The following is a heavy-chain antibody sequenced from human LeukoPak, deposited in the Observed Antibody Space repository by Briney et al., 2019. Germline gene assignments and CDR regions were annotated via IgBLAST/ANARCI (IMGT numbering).Heavy chain of an antibody. J-gene: IGHJ5*02. CDR3: ARDNGEYDFWSAQYRDWFDP. CDR2: IYYSGST. V-gene: IGHV4-59*01. CDR1: GGSISSYY. D-gene: IGHD3-3*01. Sequence: SETLSLTCTVSGGSISSYYWSWIRQPPGKGLEWIGYIYYSGSTNYNPSLKSRVTISVDTSKNQFSLKLSSVTAADTAAYYCARDNGEYDFWSAQYRDWFDPWGQGTLVTVSS.